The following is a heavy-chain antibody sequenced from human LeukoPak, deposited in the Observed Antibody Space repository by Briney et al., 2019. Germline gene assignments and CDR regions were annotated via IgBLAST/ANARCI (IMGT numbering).Heavy chain of an antibody. CDR3: ARAAYYYDSSGYFYAFDI. D-gene: IGHD3-22*01. Sequence: SETLSLTCTVSGHSISSGYYWGWIRQPPGKGLEWIGSIYHSGSTYYNPSLKSRVTISVDTSKNQFSLKLSSVTAADTAVYYCARAAYYYDSSGYFYAFDIWGQGTMVTVSS. CDR2: IYHSGST. CDR1: GHSISSGYY. V-gene: IGHV4-38-2*02. J-gene: IGHJ3*02.